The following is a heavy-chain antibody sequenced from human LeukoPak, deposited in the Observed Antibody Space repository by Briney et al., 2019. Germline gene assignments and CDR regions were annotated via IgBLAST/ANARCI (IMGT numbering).Heavy chain of an antibody. V-gene: IGHV1-8*01. CDR1: GYTFTSYD. J-gene: IGHJ4*02. Sequence: ASVTVSCKASGYTFTSYDINWVRQATGQGLEWMGWMNPNSGNTGYAQKFQGRVTMTRNTSISTAYMELSSLRSEDTAVYYCARGFPITGTHPDFDYWGQGTLVTVSS. CDR2: MNPNSGNT. CDR3: ARGFPITGTHPDFDY. D-gene: IGHD1-20*01.